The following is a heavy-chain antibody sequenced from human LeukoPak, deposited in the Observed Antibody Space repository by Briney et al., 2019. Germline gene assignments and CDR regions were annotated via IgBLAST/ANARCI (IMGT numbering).Heavy chain of an antibody. V-gene: IGHV5-10-1*01. Sequence: LGESLKISCQDSGYRFPNFWLTWVRQLPGKGLEWMGRIDPSDSFINYNPSFQGHVTISADKSPNTAYLQWSSLKASDTAVYYCARQPPRGYNSAWFDSWGQGTLVTVSS. CDR2: IDPSDSFI. CDR3: ARQPPRGYNSAWFDS. CDR1: GYRFPNFW. D-gene: IGHD6-19*01. J-gene: IGHJ5*01.